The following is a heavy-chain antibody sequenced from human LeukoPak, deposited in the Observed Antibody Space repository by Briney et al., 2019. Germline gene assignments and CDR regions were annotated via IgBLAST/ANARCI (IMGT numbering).Heavy chain of an antibody. D-gene: IGHD3-10*01. J-gene: IGHJ4*02. CDR1: RFTFTTYA. CDR2: ISNDGSKK. V-gene: IGHV3-30-3*01. Sequence: GGPLRLSCAASRFTFTTYAVHWVRQAPGKGLEWVALISNDGSKKYYADSVKGRFTISRNNSNNTLYLQMNSLRPEDTAVYYCARADYYTSGTYRYYFDYWGQGTLVTVSS. CDR3: ARADYYTSGTYRYYFDY.